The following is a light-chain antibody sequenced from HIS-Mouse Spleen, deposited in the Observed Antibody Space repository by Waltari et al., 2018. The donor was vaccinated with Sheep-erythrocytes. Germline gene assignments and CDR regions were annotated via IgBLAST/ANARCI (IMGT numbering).Light chain of an antibody. CDR1: NLGDKY. Sequence: SYELTQPPSVSVSPGQTASITCSGDNLGDKYACWYQQKPGQSPVLSIYQVGKRPSGIPERFSGSNSGNTATLTISGTQAMDEADYYCQAWDSSTVVFGGGTKLTVL. J-gene: IGLJ2*01. CDR3: QAWDSSTVV. CDR2: QVG. V-gene: IGLV3-1*01.